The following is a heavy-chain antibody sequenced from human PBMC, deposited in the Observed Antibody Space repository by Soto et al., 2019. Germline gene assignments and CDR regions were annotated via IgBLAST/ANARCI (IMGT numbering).Heavy chain of an antibody. Sequence: QVQLQQWGAGLLKPSETLSITCAVYGGSFSGYYWSWIRQPPGKRLEWIGEINHSGSTNYNPSLKSRVTISVDSSKNQFSLKLSSVTAADTAVYYCAIAPYDYVWGSYRSNRAEQTHFDYWGQGTLVTVSS. D-gene: IGHD3-16*02. V-gene: IGHV4-34*01. CDR3: AIAPYDYVWGSYRSNRAEQTHFDY. CDR2: INHSGST. CDR1: GGSFSGYY. J-gene: IGHJ4*02.